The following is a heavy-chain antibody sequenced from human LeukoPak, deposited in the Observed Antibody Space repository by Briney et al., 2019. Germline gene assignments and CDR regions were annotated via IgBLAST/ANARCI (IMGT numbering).Heavy chain of an antibody. Sequence: PSETLSLTCIVSGGSISGYYWSWIRQPRGRGLEWIGYISDTGTSIYNPSLKNRLSMLVDTSKNHFYLNLTSVTAADTAIYYCARTRTYLDYWGQGALVTVSS. J-gene: IGHJ4*02. CDR2: ISDTGTS. D-gene: IGHD1-7*01. V-gene: IGHV4-59*01. CDR3: ARTRTYLDY. CDR1: GGSISGYY.